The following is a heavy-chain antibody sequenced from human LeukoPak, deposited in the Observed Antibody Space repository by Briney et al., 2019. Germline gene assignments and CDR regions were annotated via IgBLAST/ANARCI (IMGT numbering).Heavy chain of an antibody. CDR3: ARRYYTNGVYYYDY. J-gene: IGHJ4*02. CDR2: IYYSGYT. Sequence: SETLSLTCTVSGASISSYYWSWIRQPPGKGLEWIGYIYYSGYTNYNPSLKSRVTISVDTSKNQFSLKLSSVTAAATAVYYCARRYYTNGVYYYDYWGQGTLVTVSS. D-gene: IGHD2-8*01. CDR1: GASISSYY. V-gene: IGHV4-59*08.